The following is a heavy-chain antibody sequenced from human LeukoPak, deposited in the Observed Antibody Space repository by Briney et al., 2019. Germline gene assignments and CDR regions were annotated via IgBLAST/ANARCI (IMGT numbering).Heavy chain of an antibody. CDR3: ARDAGGYDWVHFDY. Sequence: ASVKVSCKASGYTFTCYYMHWVRQAPGQGLEWMGWINPNSGGTNYARKFQGRVTMTRDTSISKAYMELSRLRSDDTAVYYCARDAGGYDWVHFDYWGQGTLVTVSS. D-gene: IGHD3-16*01. CDR1: GYTFTCYY. J-gene: IGHJ4*02. CDR2: INPNSGGT. V-gene: IGHV1-2*02.